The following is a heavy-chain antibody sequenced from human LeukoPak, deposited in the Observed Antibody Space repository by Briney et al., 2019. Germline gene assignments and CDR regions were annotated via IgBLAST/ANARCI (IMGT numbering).Heavy chain of an antibody. Sequence: PSETLSLTCTVSGGSISSYYWSWVRQPPGKGLEWIGYIYYSGSTNYNPSLKSRVTISVDTSKNQFSLKLSSVTAADTAVYYCCSGSYYFDYWGQGTLVTVSS. CDR1: GGSISSYY. V-gene: IGHV4-59*01. CDR2: IYYSGST. J-gene: IGHJ4*02. D-gene: IGHD3-10*02. CDR3: CSGSYYFDY.